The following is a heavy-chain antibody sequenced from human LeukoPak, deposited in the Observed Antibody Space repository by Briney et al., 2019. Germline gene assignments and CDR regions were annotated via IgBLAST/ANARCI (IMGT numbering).Heavy chain of an antibody. D-gene: IGHD5-12*01. CDR1: GFTFSSDW. V-gene: IGHV3-7*03. CDR3: ARFPRDPWRFDY. Sequence: PGGSLRLSCAVSGFTFSSDWMTWVRQAPGKGLEWVANIKEDGSESYYVDSVKGRFTISRGNTKNSLYLQMNSLRAEDTAVYYCARFPRDPWRFDYWGQGTLVTVSS. CDR2: IKEDGSES. J-gene: IGHJ4*02.